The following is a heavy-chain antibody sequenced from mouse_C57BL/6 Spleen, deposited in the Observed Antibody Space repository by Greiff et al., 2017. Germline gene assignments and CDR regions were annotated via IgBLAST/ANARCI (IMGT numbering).Heavy chain of an antibody. V-gene: IGHV1-82*01. CDR1: GYAFSSSW. CDR3: ARSGYDYDPWFAY. D-gene: IGHD2-4*01. J-gene: IGHJ3*01. Sequence: QVQLKQSGPELVKPGASVKISCKASGYAFSSSWMNWVKQRPGKGLEWIGRIYPGDGDTNYNGKFKGKATLTADKSSSTAYMQLSSLTSEDSAVYFCARSGYDYDPWFAYWGQGTLVTVSA. CDR2: IYPGDGDT.